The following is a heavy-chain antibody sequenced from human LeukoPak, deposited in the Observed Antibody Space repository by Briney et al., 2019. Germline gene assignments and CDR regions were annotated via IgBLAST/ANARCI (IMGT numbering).Heavy chain of an antibody. Sequence: PGGSLRLSCAASGFTFSSYAMHWVRQAPGKGLEWVAVISYDGSNKYYADSVKGRFTISRDNSKNTLYLQMNSLRAEDMAVYYCARVSPYGDSLDIWGQGTMVTVSS. CDR2: ISYDGSNK. J-gene: IGHJ3*02. D-gene: IGHD4-17*01. CDR1: GFTFSSYA. V-gene: IGHV3-30-3*01. CDR3: ARVSPYGDSLDI.